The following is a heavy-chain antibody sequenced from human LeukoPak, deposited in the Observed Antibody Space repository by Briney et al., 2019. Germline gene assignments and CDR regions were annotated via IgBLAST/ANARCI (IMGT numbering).Heavy chain of an antibody. CDR3: ARKQSIRTIFGVVKPTYYFDY. Sequence: SETLSLTCAVYGGSFSGYYWTWIRQPPGKGLEWIGEINHSGSTNYNPSLKSRVTISVDTSKDQFSLKLSSVTAADTAVYYCARKQSIRTIFGVVKPTYYFDYWGQGTLVTVSS. J-gene: IGHJ4*02. D-gene: IGHD3-3*01. CDR1: GGSFSGYY. CDR2: INHSGST. V-gene: IGHV4-34*01.